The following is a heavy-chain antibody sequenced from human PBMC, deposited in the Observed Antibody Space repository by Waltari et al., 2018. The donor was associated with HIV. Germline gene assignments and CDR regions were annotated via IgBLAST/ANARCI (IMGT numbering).Heavy chain of an antibody. V-gene: IGHV4-39*01. D-gene: IGHD3-3*01. CDR1: GGSISSSSYY. CDR3: ARHRITIFGVVIDDYGMDV. J-gene: IGHJ6*02. CDR2: IYYSGST. Sequence: QLQLQESGPGLVKPSETLSLTCTVSGGSISSSSYYWGWIRQPPGKGLEWIGSIYYSGSTYYNPSLKSRVTISVDTSKNQFSLKLSSVTAADTAVYYCARHRITIFGVVIDDYGMDVWGQGTTVTVSS.